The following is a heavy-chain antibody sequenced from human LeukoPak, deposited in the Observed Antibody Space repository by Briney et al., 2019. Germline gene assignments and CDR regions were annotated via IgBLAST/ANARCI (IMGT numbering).Heavy chain of an antibody. V-gene: IGHV1-18*01. CDR1: GYTFTSYG. CDR2: ISAYNGNT. Sequence: ASVKVSCKASGYTFTSYGISWVRQAPGQGLEWMGWISAYNGNTNYAQKLQGRVTMTTDTSTSTVYMELRSLRSDDTAVYYCARARGEYTSSAHDSWGQGTLVTVSS. J-gene: IGHJ5*01. D-gene: IGHD6-6*01. CDR3: ARARGEYTSSAHDS.